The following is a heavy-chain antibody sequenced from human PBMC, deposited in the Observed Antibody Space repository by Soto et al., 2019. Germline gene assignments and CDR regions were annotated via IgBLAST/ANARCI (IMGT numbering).Heavy chain of an antibody. D-gene: IGHD2-15*01. CDR3: ARDRLGYYPPFDP. J-gene: IGHJ5*02. CDR1: GYTFTVYY. CDR2: INPNSGGT. V-gene: IGHV1-2*02. Sequence: QVQLVQSGAEVKKPGASVKVSCKASGYTFTVYYMHWVRQAPGQGLKWMGWINPNSGGTNYAHKFQGRVTMTRATAISTAYMELSTLRSADTAVYYCARDRLGYYPPFDPWGQGTLVTVSS.